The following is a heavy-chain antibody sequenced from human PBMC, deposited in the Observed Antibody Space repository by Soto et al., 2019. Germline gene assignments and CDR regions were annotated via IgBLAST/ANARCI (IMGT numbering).Heavy chain of an antibody. Sequence: SETLSLTCTVSGGSISSYYWSWIRQPPGKGLEWIGYIYYSGSTNYNPSLKSRVTISVDTSKNQFSLKLSSVTAADTAAYYCARGWDFWSGYYTDYWYFDLWGRGTLVTVS. V-gene: IGHV4-59*01. CDR2: IYYSGST. D-gene: IGHD3-3*01. CDR1: GGSISSYY. CDR3: ARGWDFWSGYYTDYWYFDL. J-gene: IGHJ2*01.